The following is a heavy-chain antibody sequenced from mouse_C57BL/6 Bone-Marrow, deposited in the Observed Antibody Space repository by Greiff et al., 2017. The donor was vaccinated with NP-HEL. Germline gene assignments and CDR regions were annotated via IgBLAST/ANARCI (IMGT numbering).Heavy chain of an antibody. CDR3: ASPIYYYGSTFAY. V-gene: IGHV1-7*01. J-gene: IGHJ3*01. D-gene: IGHD1-1*01. CDR2: INPSSGYT. CDR1: GYTFTSYW. Sequence: QVQLQQPGAELAKPGASVKLSCEASGYTFTSYWMHWVKQRPGQGLEWIGYINPSSGYTKYNQKFKDKATLTADKSSSTAYMQLSSLTYEDSAVYYCASPIYYYGSTFAYWGQGTLVTVSA.